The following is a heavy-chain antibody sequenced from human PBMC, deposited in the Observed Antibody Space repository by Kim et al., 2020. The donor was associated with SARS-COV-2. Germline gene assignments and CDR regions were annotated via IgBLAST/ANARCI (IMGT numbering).Heavy chain of an antibody. CDR1: GFTFSSYS. V-gene: IGHV3-21*01. CDR2: ISSSSSYI. D-gene: IGHD3-16*02. J-gene: IGHJ4*02. Sequence: GGSLRLSCAVSGFTFSSYSMNWVRQAPGKGLEWVSSISSSSSYIYYADSVKGRFTISRDNAKNSLYLQMNSLRAEDTAVYYCARAEYDYVWGSYPIDYWGQGTLVTVSS. CDR3: ARAEYDYVWGSYPIDY.